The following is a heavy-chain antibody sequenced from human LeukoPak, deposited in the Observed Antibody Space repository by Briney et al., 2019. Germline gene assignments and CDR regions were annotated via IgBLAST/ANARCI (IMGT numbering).Heavy chain of an antibody. D-gene: IGHD5-12*01. V-gene: IGHV1-2*02. CDR2: INPNSGGT. CDR3: VRARSAYDYPFDY. Sequence: ASVKVSCKASGHTFTGYYMHWVRQAPGQGLEWMGWINPNSGGTNYAQKFQGRVTMTRDTSISTAYMELSRLRSDDTAVYYCVRARSAYDYPFDYWGQGTLVTVSS. J-gene: IGHJ4*02. CDR1: GHTFTGYY.